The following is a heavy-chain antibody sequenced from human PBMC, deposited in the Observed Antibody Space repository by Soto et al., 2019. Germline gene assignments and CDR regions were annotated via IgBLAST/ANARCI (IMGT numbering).Heavy chain of an antibody. CDR3: ARTYDSNGYANEFDS. D-gene: IGHD3-22*01. V-gene: IGHV4-59*12. Sequence: QVVLQESGPGLVKPSETLSLTCSVSGRSITSYYWSWVRQPPGKGLEWIGYIYDNGITSPNPSLNRRVTMSAETSQNQFSLKLRSVTGADAAVYYCARTYDSNGYANEFDSWGQGILVTVTS. CDR2: IYDNGIT. CDR1: GRSITSYY. J-gene: IGHJ4*02.